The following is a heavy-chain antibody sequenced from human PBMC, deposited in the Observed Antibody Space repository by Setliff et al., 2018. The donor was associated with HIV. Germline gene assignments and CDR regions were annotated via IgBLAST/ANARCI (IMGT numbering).Heavy chain of an antibody. D-gene: IGHD3-22*01. CDR3: AKDLEVYDNSGYYFDAFDI. J-gene: IGHJ3*02. CDR1: QFAFKSYW. Sequence: GSLRLSCTASQFAFKSYWMTWVRQAPGKGLEWVATIKQGGNDKYYVDSVKGRFTISRDNAQNSLSLQMDNLRAEDTAVYYCAKDLEVYDNSGYYFDAFDIWGQGTMVTVSS. V-gene: IGHV3-7*03. CDR2: IKQGGNDK.